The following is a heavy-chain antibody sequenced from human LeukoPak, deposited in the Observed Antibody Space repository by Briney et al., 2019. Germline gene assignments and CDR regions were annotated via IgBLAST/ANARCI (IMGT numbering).Heavy chain of an antibody. J-gene: IGHJ4*02. D-gene: IGHD1-26*01. CDR1: GFTFSSYS. CDR2: ISSSSSYI. CDR3: ARVDPLVGATNDY. V-gene: IGHV3-21*01. Sequence: GGSLRLSCAASGFTFSSYSMNWVRQAPGKGLEWVSSISSSSSYIYYADSVKGRFTISRDSAKNSLYLQMNSLRAEDTAVYYCARVDPLVGATNDYWGQGTLVTVSS.